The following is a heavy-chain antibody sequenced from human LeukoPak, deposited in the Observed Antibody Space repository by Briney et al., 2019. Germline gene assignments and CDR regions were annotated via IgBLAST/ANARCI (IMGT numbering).Heavy chain of an antibody. Sequence: PSETLSLTCAVYGGSFSGYYWSWIRQPPGKGLEWIEEINHSGSTNYNPSLKSRVTISVDTSKNQFSLKLSSVTAADTAVYYCARGPITMVRGVIRKFDPWGQGTLVTVSS. CDR3: ARGPITMVRGVIRKFDP. V-gene: IGHV4-34*01. CDR2: INHSGST. J-gene: IGHJ5*02. D-gene: IGHD3-10*01. CDR1: GGSFSGYY.